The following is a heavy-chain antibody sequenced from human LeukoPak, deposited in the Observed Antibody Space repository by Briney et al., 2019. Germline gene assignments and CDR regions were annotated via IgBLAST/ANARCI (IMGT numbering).Heavy chain of an antibody. CDR2: IYYSGST. V-gene: IGHV4-59*01. D-gene: IGHD5-24*01. J-gene: IGHJ6*03. CDR1: GGSISSYY. Sequence: PSETLSLTCTVSGGSISSYYWSWIRQPPGKGLEWIGYIYYSGSTNYNPSLKSRVTISVDTSKNQFSLKLSSVTAADTAVYYCAXGDGRXGYTYMDVWGKGTTVTVSS. CDR3: AXGDGRXGYTYMDV.